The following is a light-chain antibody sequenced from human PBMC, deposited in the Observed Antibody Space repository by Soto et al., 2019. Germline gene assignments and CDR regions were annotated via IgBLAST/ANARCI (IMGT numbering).Light chain of an antibody. CDR1: SSDIGAYNR. CDR2: DVN. V-gene: IGLV2-18*02. Sequence: QSVLTQPPSVSGSPGQSVAISCTGTSSDIGAYNRVSWYQQPPGTAPKLMIYDVNNRPSGVPDRFSGSKSGNTASLTISGLQADDEADYYCSSFTSSNTHVFGPGTKVTVL. CDR3: SSFTSSNTHV. J-gene: IGLJ1*01.